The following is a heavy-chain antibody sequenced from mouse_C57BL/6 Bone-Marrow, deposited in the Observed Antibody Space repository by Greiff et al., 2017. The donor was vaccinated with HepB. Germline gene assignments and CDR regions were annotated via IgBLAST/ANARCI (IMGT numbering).Heavy chain of an antibody. V-gene: IGHV5-17*01. Sequence: EVHLVESGGGLVKPGGSLKLSCAASGFTFSDYGMHWVRQAPEKGLAWVAYISSGSRTIYYADTVKGRFTIARDNAKNTLFLQMTSRRSEDTAMYYCARRGGSIYFDYWGQGTTLTVSS. J-gene: IGHJ2*01. D-gene: IGHD1-1*01. CDR2: ISSGSRTI. CDR1: GFTFSDYG. CDR3: ARRGGSIYFDY.